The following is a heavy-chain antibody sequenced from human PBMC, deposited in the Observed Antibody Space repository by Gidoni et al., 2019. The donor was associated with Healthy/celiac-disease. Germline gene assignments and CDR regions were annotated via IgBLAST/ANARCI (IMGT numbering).Heavy chain of an antibody. CDR2: IYTSGST. V-gene: IGHV4-61*02. Sequence: QVQLQESGPGLVKPSQTLSLTCTVSGGSISSGSYYWSWIRQPAGKGLEWIGRIYTSGSTNYNPSLKSRVTMSVDTSKNQFSLKLSSVTAADTAVYYCARALLRLRDYYGMDVWGQGTTVTVSS. CDR3: ARALLRLRDYYGMDV. D-gene: IGHD3-10*01. J-gene: IGHJ6*02. CDR1: GGSISSGSYY.